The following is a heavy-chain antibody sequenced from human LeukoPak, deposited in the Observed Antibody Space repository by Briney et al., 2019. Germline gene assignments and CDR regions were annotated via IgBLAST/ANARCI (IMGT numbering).Heavy chain of an antibody. CDR2: IYHSGST. CDR1: GCSISSGYY. J-gene: IGHJ4*02. Sequence: PSETLSLTCAVSGCSISSGYYWGWIRQPPGKGLEWIGSIYHSGSTYYNPSLKSRVTIPVDTSKNQFSLKLRSVTAADTAVYYCARDDRVTAPTYWGQGTLVTVSS. CDR3: ARDDRVTAPTY. D-gene: IGHD1-1*01. V-gene: IGHV4-38-2*01.